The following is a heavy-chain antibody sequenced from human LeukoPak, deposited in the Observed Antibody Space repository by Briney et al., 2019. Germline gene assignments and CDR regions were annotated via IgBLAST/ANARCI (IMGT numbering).Heavy chain of an antibody. D-gene: IGHD2-2*02. Sequence: PGGSLRLSXAASGFTFSTNSMNWVRQAPGKGLEWVASISSSGSYIYYPESLKGRFTVSRDNARNSVYLQMNSLRIEDTAVYYCARDVARDISCYTDWGQGTLVTVSS. J-gene: IGHJ4*02. CDR3: ARDVARDISCYTD. CDR1: GFTFSTNS. V-gene: IGHV3-21*01. CDR2: ISSSGSYI.